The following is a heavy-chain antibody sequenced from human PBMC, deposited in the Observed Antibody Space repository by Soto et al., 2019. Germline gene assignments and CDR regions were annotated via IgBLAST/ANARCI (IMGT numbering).Heavy chain of an antibody. J-gene: IGHJ5*01. CDR3: ARGRYCLTRRCFPNWFAS. CDR1: GDSIPAPDYF. D-gene: IGHD2-15*01. CDR2: IYKSATT. Sequence: KTXQSLPLLFSVSGDSIPAPDYFCGAIRQPRGQALEYIGYIYKSATTYYNPSFESRVAISVDTSKSQFSLNVTSVTAADTAVYFCARGRYCLTRRCFPNWFASWGKGALVTVS. V-gene: IGHV4-30-4*01.